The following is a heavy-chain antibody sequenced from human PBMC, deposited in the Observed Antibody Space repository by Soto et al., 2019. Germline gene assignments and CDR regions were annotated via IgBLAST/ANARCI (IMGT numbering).Heavy chain of an antibody. D-gene: IGHD6-19*01. J-gene: IGHJ4*02. V-gene: IGHV4-39*01. CDR2: IFYSGDS. CDR3: TDMRGQWLPRD. Sequence: QLRESGPGLVRPSETLSLTCTVSGGSISGSDYYWGWIRQPPGKGLEWIGNIFYSGDSYYSPSLKSRATISVDTSKNQFSLKVRSVTVEDTAISYCTDMRGQWLPRDWGQGTLVTVSS. CDR1: GGSISGSDYY.